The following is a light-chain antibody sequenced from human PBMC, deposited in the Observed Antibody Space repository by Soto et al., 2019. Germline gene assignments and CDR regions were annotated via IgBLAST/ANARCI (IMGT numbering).Light chain of an antibody. V-gene: IGKV3-20*01. CDR3: QQYGSSPRT. CDR1: HSVSSD. J-gene: IGKJ1*01. Sequence: VMTQSPATLSVSPGERATLSCRASHSVSSDLAWYHQTPGQAPRLLIYGASSRATGIPDRFSGSGSGTDFTLTITTLEPEDFAVYYCQQYGSSPRTFGLGTKVDIK. CDR2: GAS.